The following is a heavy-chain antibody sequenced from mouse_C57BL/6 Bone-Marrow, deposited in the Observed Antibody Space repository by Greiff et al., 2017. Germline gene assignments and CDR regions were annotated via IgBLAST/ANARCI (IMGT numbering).Heavy chain of an antibody. CDR2: INPNNGGT. CDR1: GYTFTDYY. CDR3: ARSGAFYYDYDGGFAY. J-gene: IGHJ3*01. Sequence: VQLQQSGPELVKPGASVKISCKASGYTFTDYYMNWVKQSHGKSLEWIGDINPNNGGTSYNQKFKGKATLTVDKSSSTAYRELRSLTSEDSAVYYGARSGAFYYDYDGGFAYWGQGTLVTVSA. D-gene: IGHD2-4*01. V-gene: IGHV1-26*01.